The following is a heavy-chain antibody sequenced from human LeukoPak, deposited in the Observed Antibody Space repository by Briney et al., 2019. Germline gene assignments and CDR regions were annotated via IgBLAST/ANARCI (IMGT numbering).Heavy chain of an antibody. Sequence: PGGSLRLSCAASGFTFSSYAMSWVRQAPGKGLEWVSVTYSGGSTFYADSVKGRFTISRDNSKNTLYLQMSSLRAEDTAVYYCARDQATPFDFWGQGTLVTVSS. V-gene: IGHV3-66*01. CDR1: GFTFSSYA. CDR2: TYSGGST. CDR3: ARDQATPFDF. D-gene: IGHD5-24*01. J-gene: IGHJ4*02.